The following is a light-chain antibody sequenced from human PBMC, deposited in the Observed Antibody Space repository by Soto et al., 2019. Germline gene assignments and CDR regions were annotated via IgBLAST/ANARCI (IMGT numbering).Light chain of an antibody. CDR3: SSFTSSDTYV. V-gene: IGLV2-18*02. CDR1: SGDVGSFNR. CDR2: DVN. J-gene: IGLJ1*01. Sequence: QSALTQPPSVSGSPGQSVAISCTGTSGDVGSFNRVSWYQQSPGTAPKLMIYDVNNRPSGVPDRFSGSKSGNAASLTISGLQAEDESDYYCSSFTSSDTYVFGTGTKVTVL.